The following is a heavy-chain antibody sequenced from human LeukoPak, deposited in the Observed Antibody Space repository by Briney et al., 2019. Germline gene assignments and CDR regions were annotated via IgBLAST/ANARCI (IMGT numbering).Heavy chain of an antibody. Sequence: PGGSLRLSCAASGFTFSSYSMNWVRQAPGKGLEWVSSISSSSYIYYADSVKGRFTISRDNAKNSLYLQMNSLRHDDTAVYYCARDTPVPTIIPGVWGQGTLVAVSS. CDR1: GFTFSSYS. CDR2: ISSSSYI. CDR3: ARDTPVPTIIPGV. V-gene: IGHV3-21*01. D-gene: IGHD2-2*01. J-gene: IGHJ4*02.